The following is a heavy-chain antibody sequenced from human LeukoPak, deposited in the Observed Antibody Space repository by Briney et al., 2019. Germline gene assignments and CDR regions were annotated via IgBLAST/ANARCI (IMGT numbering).Heavy chain of an antibody. Sequence: GRSLRLSCAASGFTFSSYAMHWVRQAPGKGLEWVAVISYDGSNKYYADSVKGRFTISRDNSKNTLYLQMNSLRAEDTAVYYCARDQRTTINYWGQGTLVTVSS. CDR1: GFTFSSYA. V-gene: IGHV3-30-3*01. CDR2: ISYDGSNK. D-gene: IGHD3-9*01. J-gene: IGHJ4*02. CDR3: ARDQRTTINY.